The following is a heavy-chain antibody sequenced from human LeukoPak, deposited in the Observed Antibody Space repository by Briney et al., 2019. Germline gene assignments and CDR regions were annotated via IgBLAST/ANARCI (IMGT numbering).Heavy chain of an antibody. D-gene: IGHD2-8*01. CDR3: AREDTGVAFDI. V-gene: IGHV3-48*03. CDR2: ISGSGIK. J-gene: IGHJ3*02. CDR1: RFTFCSYE. Sequence: GSLRLSSAHPRFTFCSYEIYWVRQAPAKGLEWVSYISGSGIKHYAESVKGRFTISRDNAKNSLYLQMNSLRVEDTAVYYCAREDTGVAFDIWGQGTTVTV.